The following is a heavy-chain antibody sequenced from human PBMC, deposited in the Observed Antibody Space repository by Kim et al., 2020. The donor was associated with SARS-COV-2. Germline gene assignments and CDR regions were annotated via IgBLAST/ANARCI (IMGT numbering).Heavy chain of an antibody. D-gene: IGHD3-22*01. CDR3: AKDVPPGYDSSGYLFQH. V-gene: IGHV3-9*01. CDR2: ISWNSGSI. CDR1: GFTFGDYA. J-gene: IGHJ1*01. Sequence: GGSLRLSCAASGFTFGDYAMHWVRQAPGKGLEWVSGISWNSGSIGYADSVKGRFTISRDNAKNSLYLQMNSLRAEDTALYYCAKDVPPGYDSSGYLFQHWGQGTLVTVSS.